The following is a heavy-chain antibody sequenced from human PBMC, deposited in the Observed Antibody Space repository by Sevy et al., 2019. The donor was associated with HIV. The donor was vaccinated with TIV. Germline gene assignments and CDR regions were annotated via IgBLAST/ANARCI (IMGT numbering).Heavy chain of an antibody. CDR3: VRDGLASATDFDY. CDR2: IKEDGSDK. Sequence: GGSLRLSCEVSGFTFSNYWMTWVRQAPGKGLEWGDNIKEDGSDKYYGDSVKGRFSLSRDNAKNSLYLQMDSLRAEDTAVYYCVRDGLASATDFDYWGQGTLVTVSS. D-gene: IGHD2-15*01. CDR1: GFTFSNYW. V-gene: IGHV3-7*01. J-gene: IGHJ4*02.